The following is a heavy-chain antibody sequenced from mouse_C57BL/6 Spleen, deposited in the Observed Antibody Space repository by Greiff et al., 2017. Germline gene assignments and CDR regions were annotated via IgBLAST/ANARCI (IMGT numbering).Heavy chain of an antibody. CDR2: ISDGGSYT. CDR1: GFTFSSYA. CDR3: ARDHSPYYYAMDY. D-gene: IGHD2-12*01. J-gene: IGHJ4*01. V-gene: IGHV5-4*01. Sequence: EVQGVESGGGLVKPGGSLKLSCAASGFTFSSYAMSWVRQTPEKRLEWVATISDGGSYTYYPDNVKGRFTISRDNAKNNLYRQMSHLKSEDTAMYYCARDHSPYYYAMDYWGQGTSVTVSS.